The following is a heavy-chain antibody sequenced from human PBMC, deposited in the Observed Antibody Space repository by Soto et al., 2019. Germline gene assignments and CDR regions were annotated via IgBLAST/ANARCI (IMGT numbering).Heavy chain of an antibody. CDR2: ISGSGRST. J-gene: IGHJ6*02. CDR3: AKDVMSRSPKMDL. CDR1: GFTFSSYA. V-gene: IGHV3-23*01. D-gene: IGHD2-21*01. Sequence: AGGSLRLSCEASGFTFSSYAMTWVRQAPGKGLEWVSLISGSGRSTHDADSVKGRFTISRDNSKHTVYLQMNSLRAEDTAVYYCAKDVMSRSPKMDLWGQGTTVTVSS.